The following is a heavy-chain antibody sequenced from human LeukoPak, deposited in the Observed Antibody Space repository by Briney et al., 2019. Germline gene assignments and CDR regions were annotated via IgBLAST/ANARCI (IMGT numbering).Heavy chain of an antibody. CDR2: INPNSGGT. D-gene: IGHD3-10*01. V-gene: IGHV1-2*02. J-gene: IGHJ5*02. CDR1: GYTFTGYY. Sequence: ASVKVSCKASGYTFTGYYMHWVRQAPGQGLEWMGWINPNSGGTNYAQKFRGRVTMTRDTSISTAYMELSRLRSDDTAVYYCARVTMVRGVTFSSRRNNWFDPWGQGTLVTVSS. CDR3: ARVTMVRGVTFSSRRNNWFDP.